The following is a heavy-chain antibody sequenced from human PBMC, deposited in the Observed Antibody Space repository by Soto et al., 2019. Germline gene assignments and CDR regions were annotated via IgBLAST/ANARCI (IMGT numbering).Heavy chain of an antibody. J-gene: IGHJ4*02. CDR3: ARDAAVGLFDY. CDR2: ISANNGNT. D-gene: IGHD1-26*01. Sequence: ASVKVSCKASGYTFTSYGISWVRQAPGQGLEWMGWISANNGNTKYAQKFQGRVTMTTDTSTSTAYMGLRSLRSDDTAVYYCARDAAVGLFDYWGQGTLVTVSS. V-gene: IGHV1-18*01. CDR1: GYTFTSYG.